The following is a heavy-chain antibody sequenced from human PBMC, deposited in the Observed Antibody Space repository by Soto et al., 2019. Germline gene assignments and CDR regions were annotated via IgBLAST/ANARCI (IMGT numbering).Heavy chain of an antibody. CDR1: GGSFSGYY. V-gene: IGHV4-34*01. J-gene: IGHJ4*02. CDR3: ARARSYSSSWYGLNYFDY. D-gene: IGHD6-13*01. CDR2: INHSGST. Sequence: SETLSLTCAVYGGSFSGYYWSWIRQPPGKGLEWIGEINHSGSTNYNPSLKSRVTISVDTSKNQFSLKLSSVTAADTAVYYCARARSYSSSWYGLNYFDYWGQGNLVT.